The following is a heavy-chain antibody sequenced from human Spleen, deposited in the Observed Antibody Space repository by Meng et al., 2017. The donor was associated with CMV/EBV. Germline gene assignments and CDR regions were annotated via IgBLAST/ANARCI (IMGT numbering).Heavy chain of an antibody. CDR1: GGSFSGYY. D-gene: IGHD3-3*01. J-gene: IGHJ4*02. V-gene: IGHV4-34*01. Sequence: SETLSLTCAVYGGSFSGYYWSWIRQPPGKGLEWIGEINHSGSTNYNPSLKSRVTISVDTSKNQFSLKLSSVTAADTAVYYCARISRDNFWSGYYGDYWGRGTLVTVSS. CDR2: INHSGST. CDR3: ARISRDNFWSGYYGDY.